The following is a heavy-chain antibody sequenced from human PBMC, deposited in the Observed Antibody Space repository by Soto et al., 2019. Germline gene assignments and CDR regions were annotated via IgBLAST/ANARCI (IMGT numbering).Heavy chain of an antibody. J-gene: IGHJ4*02. D-gene: IGHD3-3*01. V-gene: IGHV3-30*18. CDR2: ISYDGSNK. Sequence: QVQLVESGGGVVQPGRSLRLSCAASGFTFSSYGMHWVRQAPGKGLEWVAVISYDGSNKYYADSVKGRFTISRDNSKNTLYLQMNSLRAEDTAVYYCAKGSVLRFLEWLSPPLDWGQGTLVTVSS. CDR1: GFTFSSYG. CDR3: AKGSVLRFLEWLSPPLD.